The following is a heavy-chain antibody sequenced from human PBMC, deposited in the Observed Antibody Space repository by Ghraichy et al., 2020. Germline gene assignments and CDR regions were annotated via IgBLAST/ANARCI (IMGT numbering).Heavy chain of an antibody. V-gene: IGHV1-46*01. J-gene: IGHJ4*02. D-gene: IGHD3-16*01. CDR1: GYTFINYY. Sequence: ASVKVSCKASGYTFINYYMHWVRQAPGQGLEWMGMINPSSSFTAYAQKFQGRLTMTRDTSTNTVYMQLSSLRSEDSAVYYCAREVPGVGGFESWGQGTLVTGSS. CDR2: INPSSSFT. CDR3: AREVPGVGGFES.